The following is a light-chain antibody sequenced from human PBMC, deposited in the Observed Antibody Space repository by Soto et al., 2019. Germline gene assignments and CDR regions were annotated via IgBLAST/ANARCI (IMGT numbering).Light chain of an antibody. CDR1: QNINRY. CDR2: VAS. Sequence: DIQMTQSPSSLSASVGDRVTITCRASQNINRYLNWYQQKPGKAPKVLILVASSLESGVPSRFRGSGSGTDFTLTISSLRPEDFAVYYCQQYNNWPPITFGQGTRLEIK. V-gene: IGKV1-39*01. CDR3: QQYNNWPPIT. J-gene: IGKJ5*01.